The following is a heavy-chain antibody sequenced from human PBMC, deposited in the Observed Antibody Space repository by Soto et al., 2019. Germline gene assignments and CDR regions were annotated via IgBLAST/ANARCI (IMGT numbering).Heavy chain of an antibody. V-gene: IGHV3-30-3*01. CDR3: ASHSSGWYRPQGSDY. Sequence: GGSLRLSCAASGFTFSSYAMHWVRQAPGKGLEWVAVISYDGSNKYYADSVKGRFTISRDNSKNTLYLQMNSLRAEDTAVYYCASHSSGWYRPQGSDYWGQGTLVTVSS. D-gene: IGHD6-19*01. CDR2: ISYDGSNK. J-gene: IGHJ4*02. CDR1: GFTFSSYA.